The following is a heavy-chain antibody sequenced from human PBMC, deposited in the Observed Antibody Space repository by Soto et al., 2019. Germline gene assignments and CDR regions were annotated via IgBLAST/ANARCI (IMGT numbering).Heavy chain of an antibody. Sequence: AASVKVSCKASGYSFTDYHIHWVRQAPGQGLEWLGRINPKSGGTSTAQKFQGWVTMTTDTSIGTASMELTRLTSDDTAIYYCARGDSTDCSNGVCSFFYNHDMDVWGQGTTVTVSS. J-gene: IGHJ6*02. D-gene: IGHD2-8*01. CDR2: INPKSGGT. CDR1: GYSFTDYH. CDR3: ARGDSTDCSNGVCSFFYNHDMDV. V-gene: IGHV1-2*04.